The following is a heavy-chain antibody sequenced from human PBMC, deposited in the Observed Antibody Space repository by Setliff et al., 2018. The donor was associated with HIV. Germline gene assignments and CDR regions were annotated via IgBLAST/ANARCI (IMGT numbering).Heavy chain of an antibody. J-gene: IGHJ1*01. CDR2: INHSGST. CDR3: ARARRAGSGPKYFQH. CDR1: GGSFNGYY. D-gene: IGHD2-15*01. Sequence: LSLTCAVYGGSFNGYYWSWIRQPPGKGLEWIGEINHSGSTNYNPSLKSRVTMSVDKSKNQFSLRLSSVTAADTAVYYCARARRAGSGPKYFQHWGQGTLVTASS. V-gene: IGHV4-34*01.